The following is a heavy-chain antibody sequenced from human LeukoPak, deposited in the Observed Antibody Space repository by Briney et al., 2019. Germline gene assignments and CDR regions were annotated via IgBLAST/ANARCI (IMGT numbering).Heavy chain of an antibody. Sequence: SETLSLTCTVSGGSISSYYWSWIRQPPGKGLEWIGYIYYSGSTNYNPSLKSRVTISVDTSKNQFSLKLSSVTAADTAVYYCAREALNYDILTGYYSSKHDAFDIWGQGTMVTVSS. D-gene: IGHD3-9*01. CDR1: GGSISSYY. V-gene: IGHV4-59*01. J-gene: IGHJ3*02. CDR2: IYYSGST. CDR3: AREALNYDILTGYYSSKHDAFDI.